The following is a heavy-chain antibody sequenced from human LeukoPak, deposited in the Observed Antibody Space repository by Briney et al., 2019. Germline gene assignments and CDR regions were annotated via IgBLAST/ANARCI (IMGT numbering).Heavy chain of an antibody. D-gene: IGHD3-22*01. Sequence: GASVKVSCKASGYTFTSYAMNWVRQAPGQGLEWMGWINTNTGNPTYAQGFTGRFVFSLDTSVSTAYLQISSLKAEDTAVYYCAREVDYYDSSGYFWGDYWGQGTLVTVSS. J-gene: IGHJ4*02. CDR1: GYTFTSYA. CDR2: INTNTGNP. V-gene: IGHV7-4-1*02. CDR3: AREVDYYDSSGYFWGDY.